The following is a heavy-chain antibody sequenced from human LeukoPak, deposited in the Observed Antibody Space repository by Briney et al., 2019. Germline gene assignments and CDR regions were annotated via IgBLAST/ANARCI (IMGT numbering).Heavy chain of an antibody. Sequence: PSETLSLTCTVSGGSISSYYWSWIRQPPGKGLEWIGYIYYSGSTNYNPSLKSRVTISVDTSKNQFSLKLISVTAADTAVYYCARGSCGGDCYSSYYYYYGMDVWGQGTTVTVSS. V-gene: IGHV4-59*01. CDR2: IYYSGST. CDR3: ARGSCGGDCYSSYYYYYGMDV. D-gene: IGHD2-21*02. J-gene: IGHJ6*02. CDR1: GGSISSYY.